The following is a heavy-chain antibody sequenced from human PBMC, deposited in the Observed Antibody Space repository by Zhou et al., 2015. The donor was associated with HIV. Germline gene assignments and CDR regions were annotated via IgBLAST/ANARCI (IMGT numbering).Heavy chain of an antibody. CDR1: GYTFTGYY. V-gene: IGHV1-2*02. CDR3: ARDLDSGKTWFGESFDY. J-gene: IGHJ4*02. CDR2: INPNSGGT. Sequence: QVQLVQSGAEVKKPGASVKVSCKASGYTFTGYYMHWVRQAPGQGLEWMGWINPNSGGTNYAQKFQGRVTMTRDTSISTAYMELSRLRSDDTAVYYCARDLDSGKTWFGESFDYVGPGNPGHRLL. D-gene: IGHD3-10*01.